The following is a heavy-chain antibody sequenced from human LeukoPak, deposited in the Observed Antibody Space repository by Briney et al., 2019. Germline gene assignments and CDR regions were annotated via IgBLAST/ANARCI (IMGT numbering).Heavy chain of an antibody. CDR3: ARAYSSSSFAFDI. CDR2: IYGSGTI. Sequence: SETLSLTCTVSGGSISRSYWSWMRQPAGKGPEWIGRIYGSGTITYNPSLESRVTMSVDTSKNQFSLKLRSVTAADTAVYYCARAYSSSSFAFDIWGQGTMVTVSS. J-gene: IGHJ3*02. D-gene: IGHD6-6*01. CDR1: GGSISRSY. V-gene: IGHV4-4*07.